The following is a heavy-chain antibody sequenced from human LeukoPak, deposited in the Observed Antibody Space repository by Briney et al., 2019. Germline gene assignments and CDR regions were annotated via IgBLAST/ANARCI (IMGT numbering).Heavy chain of an antibody. V-gene: IGHV4-39*01. D-gene: IGHD3-10*01. CDR3: ASRGTYYYGSGSYYFDY. J-gene: IGHJ4*02. CDR1: GGSISSSSYY. CDR2: IYYSGST. Sequence: SETLSLTCTVSGGSISSSSYYWGWIRQPPGKGLEWIGSIYYSGSTYYNPSLKSRVTISVDTSKNQFSLKLSSVTAADTAVYYCASRGTYYYGSGSYYFDYWGQGTLVTVSS.